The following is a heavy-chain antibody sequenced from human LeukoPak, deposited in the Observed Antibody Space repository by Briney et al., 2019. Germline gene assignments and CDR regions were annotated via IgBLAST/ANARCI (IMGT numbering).Heavy chain of an antibody. J-gene: IGHJ4*01. CDR1: GSFISSYY. V-gene: IGHV4-4*07. CDR2: IYTSGST. CDR3: AREQGSQQYGNSWSFDY. Sequence: SETLSLTCNVSGSFISSYYLSWIRQPAGKGLEWIGRIYTSGSTYYNPSLKSRVTMSVDTSKNQFSLPLSPVTAADTAAYYCAREQGSQQYGNSWSFDYWGHGTLVTVCS. D-gene: IGHD6-13*01.